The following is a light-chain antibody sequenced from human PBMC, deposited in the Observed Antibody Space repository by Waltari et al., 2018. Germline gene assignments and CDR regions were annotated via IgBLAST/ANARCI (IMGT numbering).Light chain of an antibody. CDR1: SSDVATYNF. V-gene: IGLV2-8*01. J-gene: IGLJ3*02. CDR2: EVT. Sequence: QSALTQPPSASGSPAQSVTISCTGSSSDVATYNFVSWYQQHPGKAPKLMIYEVTKRPSGVPDRFSGSKSGNTASLSVSGLQAEDEADYYCTSYAGSDKLLFGGGTKLTVL. CDR3: TSYAGSDKLL.